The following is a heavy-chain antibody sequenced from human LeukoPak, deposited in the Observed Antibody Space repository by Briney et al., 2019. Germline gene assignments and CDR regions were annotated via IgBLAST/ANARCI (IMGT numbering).Heavy chain of an antibody. J-gene: IGHJ5*02. D-gene: IGHD3-3*01. CDR3: ARGNYDFWSGYYTNWFDP. Sequence: SETLSLACTVSGGSISSYYWSWIRQPPGKGLEWIGYIYCSGSTNYNPSLKSRVTLSLDTSQNQFSLKLSSVTAADTAAYYCARGNYDFWSGYYTNWFDPWGQGTLVTVPS. CDR2: IYCSGST. CDR1: GGSISSYY. V-gene: IGHV4-59*01.